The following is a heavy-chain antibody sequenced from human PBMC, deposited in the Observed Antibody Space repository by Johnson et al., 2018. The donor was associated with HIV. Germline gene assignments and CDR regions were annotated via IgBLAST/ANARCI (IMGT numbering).Heavy chain of an antibody. CDR2: ISSSGSTI. D-gene: IGHD3-10*01. V-gene: IGHV3-48*04. CDR3: ASCITPDAFDI. Sequence: VQLVESGGGVVQPGRSLRLSCVVSGFTYSSYAMHWVRQAPGKGLEWVSYISSSGSTIYYADSVKGRFTISRDNAKNSLYLQMNSLRAEDTAVYYCASCITPDAFDIWGQGTMVTVSS. CDR1: GFTYSSYA. J-gene: IGHJ3*02.